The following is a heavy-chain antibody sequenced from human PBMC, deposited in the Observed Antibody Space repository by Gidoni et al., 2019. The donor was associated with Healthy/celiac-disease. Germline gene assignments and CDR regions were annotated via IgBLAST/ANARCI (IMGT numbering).Heavy chain of an antibody. J-gene: IGHJ4*02. Sequence: QVQLQQWGAGLLKPSETLSLTCAVYGGSFSGYYWSWIRQPPGKGLEWIGEINHSGSTNYNPSLKSRVTISVDTSKNQFSLKLSSVTAADTAVYYCALDGIAAEPPYYFDYWGQGTLVTVSS. D-gene: IGHD6-25*01. CDR2: INHSGST. CDR1: GGSFSGYY. V-gene: IGHV4-34*01. CDR3: ALDGIAAEPPYYFDY.